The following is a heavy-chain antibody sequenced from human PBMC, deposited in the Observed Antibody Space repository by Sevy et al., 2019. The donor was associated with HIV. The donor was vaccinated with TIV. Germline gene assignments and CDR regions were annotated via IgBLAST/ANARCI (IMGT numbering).Heavy chain of an antibody. D-gene: IGHD3-3*01. CDR1: GFTFSSYE. CDR3: ARGVVLRFLEWPYGMDV. V-gene: IGHV3-48*03. J-gene: IGHJ6*02. CDR2: ISSSGSTI. Sequence: GGSLRLSCAASGFTFSSYEMNWVRQAPGKGLEWVSYISSSGSTIYYADSVKGRFTISRDNAKNSLYLQMNSLRAEDTAVYYCARGVVLRFLEWPYGMDVWGQGTTVTVSS.